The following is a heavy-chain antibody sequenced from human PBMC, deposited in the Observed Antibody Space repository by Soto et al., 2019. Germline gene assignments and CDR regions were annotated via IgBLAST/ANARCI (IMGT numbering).Heavy chain of an antibody. Sequence: ASVKVSCKASGYTFTGYYMHWVRQAPGQGLEWMGWINPNSGGTNYAQKFQGRVTMTRDTSISTAYMGLSRLRSDDTAVYYCARQGYCSGGSCYSGHYYGMDVWGQGTTVTVSS. V-gene: IGHV1-2*02. CDR1: GYTFTGYY. D-gene: IGHD2-15*01. CDR2: INPNSGGT. CDR3: ARQGYCSGGSCYSGHYYGMDV. J-gene: IGHJ6*02.